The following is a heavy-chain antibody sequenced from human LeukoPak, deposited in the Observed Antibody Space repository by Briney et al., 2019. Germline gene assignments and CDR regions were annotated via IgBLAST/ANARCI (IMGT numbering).Heavy chain of an antibody. Sequence: ASVKVPCKASGGTFISYVIGWVRQAPGQGLEWMGGAIPFLGTANYAQKFQDRITITAEKSTTTTYMELRSLRSDDTAIYYCAILGTVPYWGQGTQITVSS. CDR1: GGTFISYV. CDR2: AIPFLGTA. CDR3: AILGTVPY. J-gene: IGHJ4*02. V-gene: IGHV1-69*10. D-gene: IGHD1-26*01.